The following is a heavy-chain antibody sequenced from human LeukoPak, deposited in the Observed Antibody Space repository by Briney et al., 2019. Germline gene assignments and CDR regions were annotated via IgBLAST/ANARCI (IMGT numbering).Heavy chain of an antibody. CDR2: IDPKRGGT. Sequence: ASVKVSCKTSGYTFTDYYLHWVRQAPGQGLEWMGWIDPKRGGTKYAQRFLGRFTMTRDTSVTTAYMELTGLTSDDTAVYRCARDPSTSYYFDLWGQGTLAIVSS. V-gene: IGHV1-2*02. J-gene: IGHJ4*02. CDR1: GYTFTDYY. CDR3: ARDPSTSYYFDL. D-gene: IGHD6-6*01.